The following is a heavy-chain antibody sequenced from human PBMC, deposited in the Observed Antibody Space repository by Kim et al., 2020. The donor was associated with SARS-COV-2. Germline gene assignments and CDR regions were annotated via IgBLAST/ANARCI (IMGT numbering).Heavy chain of an antibody. J-gene: IGHJ4*02. D-gene: IGHD2-2*02. Sequence: KYSQNFQDRVTITRDTSASTGYMELSSLRSEDTAVYYCARTLKGTYILDYWGQGTLVTVSS. V-gene: IGHV1-3*01. CDR3: ARTLKGTYILDY.